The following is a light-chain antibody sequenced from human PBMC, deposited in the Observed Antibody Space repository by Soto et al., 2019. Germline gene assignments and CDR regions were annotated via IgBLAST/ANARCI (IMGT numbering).Light chain of an antibody. Sequence: DIQMTQSPSSLSASVGDRVTITCRTSQSITNYLNWYQQKPGKAPKLLIYAASTLQSRVPSRFSGSGSGTDFTLTISSLQPGDFASYYCQQTYTSPLYTFGQGTKLEIK. J-gene: IGKJ2*01. CDR3: QQTYTSPLYT. CDR2: AAS. V-gene: IGKV1-39*01. CDR1: QSITNY.